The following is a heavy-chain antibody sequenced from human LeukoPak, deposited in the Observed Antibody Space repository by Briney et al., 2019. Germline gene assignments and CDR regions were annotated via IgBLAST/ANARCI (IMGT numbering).Heavy chain of an antibody. Sequence: PSETLSLTCAVSGGSINNYYWTWIRQPPGKGLEWIGYIDHGGSTNYNPSLRSRVSISSDTSKIQFSLELTSVTAADTAIYYCARLKATVSIHAYFDSWGQGTLVTVSS. CDR3: ARLKATVSIHAYFDS. CDR2: IDHGGST. CDR1: GGSINNYY. V-gene: IGHV4-59*01. D-gene: IGHD4-17*01. J-gene: IGHJ4*02.